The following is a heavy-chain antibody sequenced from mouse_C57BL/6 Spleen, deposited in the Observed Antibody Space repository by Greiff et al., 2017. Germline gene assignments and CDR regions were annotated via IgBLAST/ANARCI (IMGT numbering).Heavy chain of an antibody. CDR1: GFNIKDDY. Sequence: VQLQQSGAELVRPGASVKLSCTASGFNIKDDYMHWVKQRPEQGLEWIGWIDPENGDTEYASKFQGKATITADTSSNTAYLQLSSLTSEDTAVYYCTTGGYYVRGYYAMDYWGQGTSVTVSS. CDR3: TTGGYYVRGYYAMDY. V-gene: IGHV14-4*01. D-gene: IGHD2-3*01. CDR2: IDPENGDT. J-gene: IGHJ4*01.